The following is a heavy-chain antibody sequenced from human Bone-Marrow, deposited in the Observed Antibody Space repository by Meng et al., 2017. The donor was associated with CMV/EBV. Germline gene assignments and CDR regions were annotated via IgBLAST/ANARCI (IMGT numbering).Heavy chain of an antibody. CDR2: INPKSGGT. J-gene: IGHJ4*02. Sequence: KASGYRLTDNSIHWVLQAPGQGLEWMGWINPKSGGTNYAQVFQGRVTMTRDTSISTAYMELSRLRSDDTAVYYCGRVDSGSYTYFDHWGQGTLVTVSS. D-gene: IGHD1-26*01. CDR3: GRVDSGSYTYFDH. V-gene: IGHV1-2*02. CDR1: GYRLTDNS.